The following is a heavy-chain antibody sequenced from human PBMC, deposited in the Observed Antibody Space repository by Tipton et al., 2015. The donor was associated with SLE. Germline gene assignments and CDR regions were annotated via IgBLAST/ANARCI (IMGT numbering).Heavy chain of an antibody. V-gene: IGHV3-74*01. Sequence: SLRLSCAASGFTFSISWMHWVRQVPGKGLMWVSRLNSDGTTTIYADSVKGRFTISRDDAKNTLYLQMNSLRVEDTAVYYCTRSQYTTTSFFWGQGTLVTVSS. CDR1: GFTFSISW. CDR3: TRSQYTTTSFF. J-gene: IGHJ4*02. D-gene: IGHD2-2*02. CDR2: LNSDGTTT.